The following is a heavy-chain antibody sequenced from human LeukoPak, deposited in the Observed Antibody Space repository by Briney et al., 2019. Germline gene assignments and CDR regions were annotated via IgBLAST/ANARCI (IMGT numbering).Heavy chain of an antibody. CDR2: VSGGGGST. CDR1: GFTFSSYA. V-gene: IGHV3-23*01. CDR3: AWPGGHNYYYAMDV. J-gene: IGHJ6*02. D-gene: IGHD1-14*01. Sequence: GGSLRLSCAASGFTFSSYAMSWVRQAPGKGLEWVPVVSGGGGSTYYADSVKGRFTISRDNSKNTLYLQMNSLRAEDTAAYYCAWPGGHNYYYAMDVWGQGTTVTVSS.